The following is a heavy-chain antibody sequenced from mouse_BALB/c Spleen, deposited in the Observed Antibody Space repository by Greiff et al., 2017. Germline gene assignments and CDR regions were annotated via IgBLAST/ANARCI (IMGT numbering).Heavy chain of an antibody. CDR1: GFTFSSFG. Sequence: EVKLVESGGGLVQPGGSRKLSCAASGFTFSSFGMHWVRQAPEKGLEWVAYISSGSSTIYYADTVKGRFTISRDNPKNTLFLQMTSLRSEDTAMYYCARWSTTVVAPDYWGQGTTLTVSS. CDR3: ARWSTTVVAPDY. V-gene: IGHV5-17*02. CDR2: ISSGSSTI. D-gene: IGHD1-1*01. J-gene: IGHJ2*01.